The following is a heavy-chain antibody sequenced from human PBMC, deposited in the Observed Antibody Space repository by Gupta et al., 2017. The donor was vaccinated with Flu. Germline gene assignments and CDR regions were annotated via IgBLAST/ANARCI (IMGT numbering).Heavy chain of an antibody. D-gene: IGHD2-2*01. Sequence: QVQLVQSGAEVKKPGSSVKVSCKASGGTFSSYTISWVRQAPGQGLEWMGRIIPILGIANYAQKFQGRGTITADKSTSTAYMELSSLRSEDTAVYYCASPAFPVQVNYYYYGMDVGGQGTTVTVSS. CDR3: ASPAFPVQVNYYYYGMDV. CDR1: GGTFSSYT. J-gene: IGHJ6*02. V-gene: IGHV1-69*02. CDR2: IIPILGIA.